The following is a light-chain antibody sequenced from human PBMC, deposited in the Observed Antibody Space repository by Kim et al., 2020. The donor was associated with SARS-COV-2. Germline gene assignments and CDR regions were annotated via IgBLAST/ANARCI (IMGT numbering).Light chain of an antibody. CDR2: GKN. CDR1: SLRSYY. CDR3: NSRDSSGNHVV. Sequence: SSELTQDPAVSVALGQTVRITCQRDSLRSYYASWYQQKPGQAPVLVLYGKNNRPSGIPDRFSGSSSGNTASLSITGAQAEDEADYYCNSRDSSGNHVVFGGGTQLTVL. V-gene: IGLV3-19*01. J-gene: IGLJ2*01.